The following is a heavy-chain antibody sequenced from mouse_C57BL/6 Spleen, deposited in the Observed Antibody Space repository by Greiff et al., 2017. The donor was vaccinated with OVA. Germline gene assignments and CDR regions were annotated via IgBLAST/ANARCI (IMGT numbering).Heavy chain of an antibody. CDR1: GYTFTSYW. Sequence: QVQLQQPGAELVKPGASVKLSCKASGYTFTSYWMQWVKQRPGQGLEWIGEIDPSDSSTNYNQKFKGKATLTVDTSSSTANMQLSILTSEDSAVYYVAREIRRGAMDYWGQGTSCTVSS. CDR3: AREIRRGAMDY. V-gene: IGHV1-50*01. J-gene: IGHJ4*01. CDR2: IDPSDSST.